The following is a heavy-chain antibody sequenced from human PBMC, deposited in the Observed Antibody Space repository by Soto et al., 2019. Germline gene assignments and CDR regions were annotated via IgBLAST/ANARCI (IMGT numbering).Heavy chain of an antibody. CDR3: ARSEFGRLDY. J-gene: IGHJ4*02. V-gene: IGHV3-30-3*01. D-gene: IGHD3-16*01. CDR2: ISFDGNII. Sequence: GGSLRLSCAASEFSFSSYAMHWIRQAPGKGLEWVAVISFDGNIIQYADSVKGRFIISRDNAKNTLYLQMNSLRAEDAAVYYCARSEFGRLDYWGQG. CDR1: EFSFSSYA.